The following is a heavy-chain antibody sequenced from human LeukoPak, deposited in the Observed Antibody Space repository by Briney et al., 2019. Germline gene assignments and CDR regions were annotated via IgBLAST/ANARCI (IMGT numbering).Heavy chain of an antibody. V-gene: IGHV3-64*04. Sequence: GGSLRLSCSASGFILRSHAMHWVRQAPGKGLEYVSRISDNGGSTYYADSVEGRFTISRDNSKNTLYLQMNSLRADDTAVYYCAKARGSSVYEPFDYWGQGTQVTVSP. D-gene: IGHD5/OR15-5a*01. CDR3: AKARGSSVYEPFDY. J-gene: IGHJ4*02. CDR2: ISDNGGST. CDR1: GFILRSHA.